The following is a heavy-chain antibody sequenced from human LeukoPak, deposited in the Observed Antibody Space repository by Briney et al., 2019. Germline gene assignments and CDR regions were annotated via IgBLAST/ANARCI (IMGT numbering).Heavy chain of an antibody. V-gene: IGHV4-39*07. J-gene: IGHJ4*02. CDR3: ARGRTHQGGYYFDY. CDR1: GGSISSSSYY. CDR2: IYYSGST. Sequence: SETLSLTCTVSGGSISSSSYYWGWIRQPPGKGLEWIGSIYYSGSTYYNPSLKSRVTISVDTSKNQFSLKLSSVTAADTAVYYCARGRTHQGGYYFDYWGQGTLVTVSS.